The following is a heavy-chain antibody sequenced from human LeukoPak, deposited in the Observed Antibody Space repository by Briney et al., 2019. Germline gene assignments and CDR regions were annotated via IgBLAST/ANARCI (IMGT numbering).Heavy chain of an antibody. J-gene: IGHJ5*02. CDR2: ISSSSSYT. D-gene: IGHD3-10*01. CDR3: ARIYGSGSYHPFDP. CDR1: GFTFSDYY. Sequence: GGSLSLFCAASGFTFSDYYMSWIRQAPGKGLEWVSYISSSSSYTNYADAVKGRFTISRDNAKNSLYLQMNSLRAEDTAVYYCARIYGSGSYHPFDPWGQGTLVTVSS. V-gene: IGHV3-11*06.